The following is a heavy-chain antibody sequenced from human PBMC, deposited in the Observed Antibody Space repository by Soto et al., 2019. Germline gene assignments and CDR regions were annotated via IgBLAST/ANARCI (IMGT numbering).Heavy chain of an antibody. CDR2: INPNSGGT. J-gene: IGHJ4*02. D-gene: IGHD3-9*01. CDR3: ARDNILGDILTGYPLYYFDY. Sequence: ASVKGSCKTSGYTFTGYYMHLVRQAPGQWLEWMGWINPNSGGTNYAQKFQGRVTMTRDTSISTAYMELSRLRSDDTAVYYCARDNILGDILTGYPLYYFDYWGQGTLVTVSS. V-gene: IGHV1-2*02. CDR1: GYTFTGYY.